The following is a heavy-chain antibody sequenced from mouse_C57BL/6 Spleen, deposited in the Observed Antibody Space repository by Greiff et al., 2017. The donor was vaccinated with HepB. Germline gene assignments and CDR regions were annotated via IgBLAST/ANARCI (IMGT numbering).Heavy chain of an antibody. CDR3: ARVAGPTTGYFDV. CDR1: GYTFTSYW. V-gene: IGHV1-64*01. CDR2: IHPNSGST. Sequence: VQLQQPGAELVKPGASVKLSCKASGYTFTSYWMHWVKQRPGQGLEWIGMIHPNSGSTNYNEKFKSKATLTVDKSSSTAYMQLSSLTSDDSAVYYCARVAGPTTGYFDVWGTGTTVTVSS. D-gene: IGHD1-1*01. J-gene: IGHJ1*03.